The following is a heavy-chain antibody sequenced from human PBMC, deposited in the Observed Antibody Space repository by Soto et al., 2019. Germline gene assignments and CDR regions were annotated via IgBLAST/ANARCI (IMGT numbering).Heavy chain of an antibody. CDR2: IYYSGST. Sequence: QVQLQESGPGLVKPSETLSLTCTVSGGSVSSGSYYWSWIRQPPGKGLEWIGYIYYSGSTNYNPSLKSRVTISVDTSKNQFSLKLSAVTAADTAVYYCARDQRLRLGPYHYGMDVWGQGTTVTVSS. CDR1: GGSVSSGSYY. D-gene: IGHD5-12*01. CDR3: ARDQRLRLGPYHYGMDV. J-gene: IGHJ6*02. V-gene: IGHV4-61*01.